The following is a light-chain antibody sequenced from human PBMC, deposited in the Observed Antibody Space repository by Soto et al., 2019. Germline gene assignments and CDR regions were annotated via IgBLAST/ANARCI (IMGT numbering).Light chain of an antibody. CDR1: SSDVGGYNH. Sequence: QSALTQPASVSGSPGQSITISCTGTSSDVGGYNHVSWYQQHPDKAPKLMIYLVSNRPSGISDRFSGSKSDNTASLTISGLQAEDEADYYCTSWTSSSTYVFGTGTKVTVL. CDR3: TSWTSSSTYV. J-gene: IGLJ1*01. CDR2: LVS. V-gene: IGLV2-14*01.